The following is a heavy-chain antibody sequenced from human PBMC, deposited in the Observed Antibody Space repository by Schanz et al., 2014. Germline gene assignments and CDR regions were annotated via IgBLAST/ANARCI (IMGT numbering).Heavy chain of an antibody. CDR2: ISRDGTTS. D-gene: IGHD7-27*01. J-gene: IGHJ3*02. CDR3: ARENINWEAFDI. CDR1: GFIFNDYY. Sequence: QVQLVESGGGLVKPGGSLRLSCAASGFIFNDYYMNWIRQAPGKGLEWLSYISRDGTTSYYADSVKGRFTISRDNAKNSLYLEMTSLRGEDTAVYYCARENINWEAFDIWGQGTVVTVSS. V-gene: IGHV3-11*01.